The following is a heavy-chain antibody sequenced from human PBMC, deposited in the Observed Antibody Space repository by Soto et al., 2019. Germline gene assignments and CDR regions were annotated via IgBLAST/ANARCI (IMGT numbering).Heavy chain of an antibody. V-gene: IGHV4-31*03. Sequence: ASETLSLTCTVSGGFISSGGYYWNWIRQHPGKGLEYIGHIYYRGTTYYNPSLRSRLTISVDTSKNQFSLNLSSVTAADTAVYYCARSIAAAGDDWFDPWGQGTLVTVSS. CDR1: GGFISSGGYY. J-gene: IGHJ5*02. CDR2: IYYRGTT. D-gene: IGHD6-13*01. CDR3: ARSIAAAGDDWFDP.